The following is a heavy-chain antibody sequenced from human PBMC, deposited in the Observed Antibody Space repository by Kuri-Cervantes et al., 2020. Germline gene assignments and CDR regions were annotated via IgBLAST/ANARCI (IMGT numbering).Heavy chain of an antibody. CDR2: INHSGST. CDR1: GFTFSSYA. J-gene: IGHJ1*01. D-gene: IGHD3-22*01. Sequence: GSLRLPCAASGFTFSSYAMSWVRQPPGKGREWIGEINHSGSTNYNPSLKSRVTISVDTSKNQFSLKLSSVTAADTAVYYCARGRTPPTYYYDSSGYYRHAEYFQHWGQGTLVTVSS. V-gene: IGHV4-34*01. CDR3: ARGRTPPTYYYDSSGYYRHAEYFQH.